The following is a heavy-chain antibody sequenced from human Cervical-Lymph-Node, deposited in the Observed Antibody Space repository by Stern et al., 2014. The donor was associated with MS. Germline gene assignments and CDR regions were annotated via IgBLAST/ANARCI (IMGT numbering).Heavy chain of an antibody. CDR3: ARDLSIVVVPAASYYYGMDV. J-gene: IGHJ6*02. V-gene: IGHV3-33*01. D-gene: IGHD2-2*01. Sequence: VQLVESGGGVVQPGRSLRLSCAASGFTFSSYGMHWVRQAPGKGLEWVAVIWYDGSNKYYADSVKGRFTISRDNSKNPLYLQMNSLRAEDTAVYYCARDLSIVVVPAASYYYGMDVWGQGTTVTVSS. CDR1: GFTFSSYG. CDR2: IWYDGSNK.